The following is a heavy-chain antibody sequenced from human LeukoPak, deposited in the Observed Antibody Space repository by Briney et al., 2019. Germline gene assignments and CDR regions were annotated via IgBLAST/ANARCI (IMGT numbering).Heavy chain of an antibody. CDR3: ARCKGARLRLKRDYYYYMDV. CDR1: GGSISSYY. D-gene: IGHD3-16*01. CDR2: IYYSGST. Sequence: PSETLSLTCTVSGGSISSYYWSWIRQPPGKGLEWIGYIYYSGSTNYNPSLKSRVTISVDTSKNQFSLKLSSVTAADTAVYYCARCKGARLRLKRDYYYYMDVWGKGTTVTVSS. J-gene: IGHJ6*03. V-gene: IGHV4-59*01.